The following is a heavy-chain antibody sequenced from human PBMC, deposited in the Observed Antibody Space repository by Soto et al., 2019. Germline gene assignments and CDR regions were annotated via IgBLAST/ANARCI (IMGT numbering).Heavy chain of an antibody. CDR3: ARSVVPAAMLP. D-gene: IGHD2-2*01. V-gene: IGHV3-33*01. Sequence: VQLVESGGGVVQPGRSLRLSCAASGFTFSSYGMHWVRQAPGKGLEWVAVIWYDGSNKYYADSVKGRFTISRDNSKNTLYLQMNSLRAEDTAVYYCARSVVPAAMLPWGQGTLVTVSS. CDR2: IWYDGSNK. CDR1: GFTFSSYG. J-gene: IGHJ5*02.